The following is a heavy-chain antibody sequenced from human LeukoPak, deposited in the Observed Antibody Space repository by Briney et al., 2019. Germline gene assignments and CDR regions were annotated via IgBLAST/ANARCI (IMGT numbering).Heavy chain of an antibody. CDR3: ARHGSVRSPLGP. CDR1: GGSISSYY. CDR2: IYATGST. Sequence: SETLSLTCTVSGGSISSYYWSWIRQPPGKGLERIGYIYATGSTNYNPSLKSRVTISVDTSKNQFSLNLRSVTAADTAVYYCARHGSVRSPLGPWGQGTLVTVSS. D-gene: IGHD3-10*01. V-gene: IGHV4-4*09. J-gene: IGHJ5*02.